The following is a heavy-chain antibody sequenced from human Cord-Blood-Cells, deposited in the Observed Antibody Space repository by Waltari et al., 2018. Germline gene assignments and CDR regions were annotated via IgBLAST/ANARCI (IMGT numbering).Heavy chain of an antibody. CDR2: IYYSGST. D-gene: IGHD2-2*03. CDR1: GGSISSGCYY. J-gene: IGHJ4*02. CDR3: ATSFPGYCSSTSCFDY. Sequence: QVQLQESGPGLVKPSQTLSLTCTVSGGSISSGCYYWSWIRPHPGKGLEWIGYIYYSGSTYYNPSLKSRVTISVDTSKNQFSLKLSSVTAADTAVYYCATSFPGYCSSTSCFDYWGQGTLVTVSS. V-gene: IGHV4-31*03.